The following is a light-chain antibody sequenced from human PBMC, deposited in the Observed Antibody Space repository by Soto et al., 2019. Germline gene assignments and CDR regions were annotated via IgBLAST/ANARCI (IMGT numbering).Light chain of an antibody. CDR3: CSYSTANTFGV. Sequence: QSVLTQPASVSGSPGQSITIACIGVSSDLESSNLVSCYYQKAGKAPKLMTSEATERPTGLSIRFSGSKPTYTSSLTVSGLQTEDEAHYHCCSYSTANTFGVVGGGTKLTVL. CDR2: EAT. J-gene: IGLJ3*02. V-gene: IGLV2-23*01. CDR1: SSDLESSNL.